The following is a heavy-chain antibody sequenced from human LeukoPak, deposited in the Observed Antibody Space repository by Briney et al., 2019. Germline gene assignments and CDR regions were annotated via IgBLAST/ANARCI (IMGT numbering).Heavy chain of an antibody. CDR3: ARDHLSGDFDY. V-gene: IGHV3-11*01. D-gene: IGHD6-19*01. CDR1: GFTFSDYY. CDR2: ISSSGSTI. Sequence: GGSLRLSCAASGFTFSDYYMSWIRRAPGKGLEWVSYISSSGSTIYYADSVKGRFTISRDNAKNSLYLQMNSLRAEDTAVYYCARDHLSGDFDYWGQGTLVTVSS. J-gene: IGHJ4*02.